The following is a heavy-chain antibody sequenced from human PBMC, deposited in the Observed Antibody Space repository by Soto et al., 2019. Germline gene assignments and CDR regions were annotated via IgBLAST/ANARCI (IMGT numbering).Heavy chain of an antibody. D-gene: IGHD3-10*01. CDR1: GFTFSSYA. V-gene: IGHV3-30*18. CDR3: AKDLYGSGTLIDF. CDR2: ISYDGINK. J-gene: IGHJ4*02. Sequence: HPGGSLRLSCAASGFTFSSYAMHWVRQAPGKGLEWVAVISYDGINKYYADSVKGRFTISRDKSKNTLSLQMNSLRAEDTAVYYCAKDLYGSGTLIDFWGQGTLVTVSS.